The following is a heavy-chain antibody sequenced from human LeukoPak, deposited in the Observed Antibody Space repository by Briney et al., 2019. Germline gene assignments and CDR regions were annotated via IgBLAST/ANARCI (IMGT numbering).Heavy chain of an antibody. D-gene: IGHD5-18*01. J-gene: IGHJ4*02. Sequence: ASVKVSCKASGYTFTGYYMHWVRQAPGQGLEWMGWINPNSGGTNYAQKFQGRVTMTRDTSISTAYMELSRLRSDDTAVYYCARAHPGMDTAMVRYWGQGTLVTVSS. CDR3: ARAHPGMDTAMVRY. CDR2: INPNSGGT. V-gene: IGHV1-2*02. CDR1: GYTFTGYY.